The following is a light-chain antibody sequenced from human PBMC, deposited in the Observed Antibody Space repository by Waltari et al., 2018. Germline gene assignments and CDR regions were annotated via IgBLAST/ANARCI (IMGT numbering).Light chain of an antibody. CDR1: SSAVGNYNV. J-gene: IGLJ1*01. CDR2: EGN. Sequence: QSALPQPASVSGSPGQSITIPCPETSSAVGNYNVVSWYQHHPGKAPKLMIYEGNKRPAGVSDRFSGSKSGNRASLTISGLQAEDEADYYCCSYASSSGYVFGTGTEVTVL. V-gene: IGLV2-23*01. CDR3: CSYASSSGYV.